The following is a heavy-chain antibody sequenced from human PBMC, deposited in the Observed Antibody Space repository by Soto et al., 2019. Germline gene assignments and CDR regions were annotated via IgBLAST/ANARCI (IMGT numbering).Heavy chain of an antibody. J-gene: IGHJ6*03. V-gene: IGHV4-59*08. D-gene: IGHD5-12*01. Sequence: SETLSLTCTVSGGSISSYYWSWIRQPPGKGLEWIGYIYYSGSTNYNPSLKSRVTISVDTSKNQFSLKLSSLTAADTAVYYCARQWNYYYMDVWGKGTTVTVSS. CDR1: GGSISSYY. CDR3: ARQWNYYYMDV. CDR2: IYYSGST.